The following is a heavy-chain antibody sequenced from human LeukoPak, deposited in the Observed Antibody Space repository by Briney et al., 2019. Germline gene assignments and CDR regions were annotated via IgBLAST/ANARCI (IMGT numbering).Heavy chain of an antibody. CDR1: GYGFSSYG. CDR3: ARSTVTRVGFDY. Sequence: GASVKVSCKASGYGFSSYGISWVRQAPGQGLEWMGWISAYSGNTKYAQKFQGRVTMTTDTSTSTAYMELRSLRSDDTAVYYCARSTVTRVGFDYWGQGTLVTVSS. V-gene: IGHV1-18*01. D-gene: IGHD4-17*01. J-gene: IGHJ4*02. CDR2: ISAYSGNT.